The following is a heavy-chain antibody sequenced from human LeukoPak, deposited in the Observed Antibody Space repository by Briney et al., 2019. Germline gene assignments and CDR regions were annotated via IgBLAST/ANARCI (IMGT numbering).Heavy chain of an antibody. J-gene: IGHJ4*02. D-gene: IGHD6-19*01. Sequence: GASVKVSCKASGYTFTGYYMHWVRQAPGQGLEWMGWINPNSGGTNYAQKFQGRVTMTRDTSISTAYMELSRLRSDDTAVYYCARLAIKLRIAVADEFDYWGQGTLVTVSS. CDR2: INPNSGGT. CDR3: ARLAIKLRIAVADEFDY. CDR1: GYTFTGYY. V-gene: IGHV1-2*02.